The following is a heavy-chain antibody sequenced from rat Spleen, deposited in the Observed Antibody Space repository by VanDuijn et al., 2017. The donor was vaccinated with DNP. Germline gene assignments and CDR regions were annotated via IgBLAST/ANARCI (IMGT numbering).Heavy chain of an antibody. Sequence: EVQLQESGSGLVKPSQSLSLTCSVTGYSITSNYWGWIRKFPGNKLEYIGHISYSGSTNYYPSLKSRLSITRDKSKNHFLLHLNSVTTEDTATYYCARWTRYFDYWGQGIMVTVSS. CDR1: GYSITSNY. D-gene: IGHD1-7*01. CDR3: ARWTRYFDY. V-gene: IGHV3-1*01. CDR2: ISYSGST. J-gene: IGHJ2*01.